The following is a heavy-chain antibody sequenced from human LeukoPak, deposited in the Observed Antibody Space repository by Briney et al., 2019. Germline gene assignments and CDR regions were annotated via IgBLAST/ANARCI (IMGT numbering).Heavy chain of an antibody. CDR2: LYSGGST. D-gene: IGHD5-12*01. CDR3: ARVSGYDHQFDY. V-gene: IGHV3-66*01. CDR1: GFTFSSYA. Sequence: PGGSLRLSCAASGFTFSSYAMSWVRQAPGKGLEWVSVLYSGGSTNYADSVKGRFTISRDNSKNTLYLQMNSLRAEDTAVYYCARVSGYDHQFDYWGQGTLVTVSS. J-gene: IGHJ4*02.